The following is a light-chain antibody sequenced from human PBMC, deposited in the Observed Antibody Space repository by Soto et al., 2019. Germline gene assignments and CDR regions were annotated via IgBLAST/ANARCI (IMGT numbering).Light chain of an antibody. V-gene: IGLV2-14*03. CDR2: DVT. CDR1: NSDIGAYDS. J-gene: IGLJ3*02. Sequence: QSALTQPASVSVSPGQSITISCTGTNSDIGAYDSVSWFQQHPGEAPKLMIYDVTNRPSGISNRFSGSKFDNTASLTISGLQAEDEADYYCASYTTTGTVLFGAGTKVTVL. CDR3: ASYTTTGTVL.